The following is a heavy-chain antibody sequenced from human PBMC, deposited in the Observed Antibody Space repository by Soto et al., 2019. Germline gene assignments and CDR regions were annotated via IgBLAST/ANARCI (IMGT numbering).Heavy chain of an antibody. V-gene: IGHV4-59*01. J-gene: IGHJ4*02. CDR1: GGSISSYY. CDR3: ARESYYYDSSGRRYFDY. CDR2: IYYSGST. Sequence: SETLSLTCTVSGGSISSYYWNWIRQPPGKGLEWIGYIYYSGSTNYNPSLKSRVTISVDTSKNQFSLKLSSVTAADTAVYYCARESYYYDSSGRRYFDYWGQGTLVTVSS. D-gene: IGHD3-22*01.